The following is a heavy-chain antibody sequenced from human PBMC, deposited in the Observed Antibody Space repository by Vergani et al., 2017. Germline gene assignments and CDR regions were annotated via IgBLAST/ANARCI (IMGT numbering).Heavy chain of an antibody. CDR2: IYWDDDK. CDR1: GFPPTPSGVG. D-gene: IGHD3-22*01. V-gene: IGHV2-5*02. J-gene: IGHJ4*02. CDR3: AHTAYYYDSSGYYYEDY. Sequence: QITLKESGPTLVKPTQPSTLPCTFLGFPPTPSGVGLGWIRQPPGKALEWLALIYWDDDKRYSPSLKSRLTITKDTSKNQVVLTMTNMDPVDTATYYCAHTAYYYDSSGYYYEDYWGQGTLVTVSS.